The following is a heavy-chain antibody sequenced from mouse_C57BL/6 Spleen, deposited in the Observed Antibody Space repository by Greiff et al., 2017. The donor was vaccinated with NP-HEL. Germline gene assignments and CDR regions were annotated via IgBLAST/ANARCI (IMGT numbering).Heavy chain of an antibody. CDR2: INPNNGGT. V-gene: IGHV1-26*01. D-gene: IGHD1-1*01. J-gene: IGHJ4*01. Sequence: VQLQQSGPELVKPGASVKISCKASGYTFTDYYMNWVKQSHGKSLEWIGDINPNNGGTSYNQKFKGKATLTVDKSSSTAYMELRSLTSEDSAVYYCARSIYYYGSKGGLYAMDYWGQGTSVTVSS. CDR3: ARSIYYYGSKGGLYAMDY. CDR1: GYTFTDYY.